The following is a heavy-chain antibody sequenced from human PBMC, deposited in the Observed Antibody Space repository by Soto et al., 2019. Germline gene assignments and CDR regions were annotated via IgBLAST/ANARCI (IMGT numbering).Heavy chain of an antibody. V-gene: IGHV1-69*13. CDR1: GGTFSSYA. Sequence: SVKVSCKASGGTFSSYAISWVRQAPGQGLEWMGGIIPIFGTANYAQKFQGRVTITADESTSTAYMELSSLRSEDTAVYYCARREDIVVVTAIVYYYGMDVWGQGTTV. CDR2: IIPIFGTA. CDR3: ARREDIVVVTAIVYYYGMDV. J-gene: IGHJ6*02. D-gene: IGHD2-21*02.